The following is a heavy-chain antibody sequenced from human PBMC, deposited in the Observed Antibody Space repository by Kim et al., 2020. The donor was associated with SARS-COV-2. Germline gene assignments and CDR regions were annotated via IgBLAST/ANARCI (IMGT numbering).Heavy chain of an antibody. J-gene: IGHJ4*02. CDR2: ISGGGGRI. CDR1: GFTFSGYA. Sequence: GGSLRLSCVGSGFTFSGYAMSWVRQAPGKGLEWVSGISGGGGRIYYTDSVKGRFTISRDNSKNTLFLQMRSLRAEDTAIYYCAKDRGSGYGDQNDYWGQGTLVTVSS. D-gene: IGHD5-12*01. V-gene: IGHV3-23*01. CDR3: AKDRGSGYGDQNDY.